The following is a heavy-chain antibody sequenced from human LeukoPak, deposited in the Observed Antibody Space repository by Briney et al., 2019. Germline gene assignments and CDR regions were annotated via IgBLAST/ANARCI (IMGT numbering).Heavy chain of an antibody. D-gene: IGHD3-3*01. CDR1: GFTFTSSA. V-gene: IGHV1-58*01. J-gene: IGHJ5*02. CDR2: IVVGSGNT. CDR3: AADPYYDFWSGHDFDP. Sequence: SVTVSCKASGFTFTSSAVQWVRQARGQRLEWIGWIVVGSGNTNYAQKFQERVTITRDMSTSTAYMELSSLRSEDTAVYYCAADPYYDFWSGHDFDPWGQGTLVTVSS.